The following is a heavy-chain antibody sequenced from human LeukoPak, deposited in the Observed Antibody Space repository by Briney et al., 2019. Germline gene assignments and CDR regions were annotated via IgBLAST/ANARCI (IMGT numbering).Heavy chain of an antibody. Sequence: GGSLRLSCAASGFTFSSYGMHWVRQAPGKGLEWVAVISYDGSNKYYADSVEGRFTISRDNSKNTLYLQMNSLRAEDTAVYYCAKDRYGDYGGGMDVWGQGTTVTVSS. J-gene: IGHJ6*02. D-gene: IGHD4-17*01. V-gene: IGHV3-30*18. CDR2: ISYDGSNK. CDR3: AKDRYGDYGGGMDV. CDR1: GFTFSSYG.